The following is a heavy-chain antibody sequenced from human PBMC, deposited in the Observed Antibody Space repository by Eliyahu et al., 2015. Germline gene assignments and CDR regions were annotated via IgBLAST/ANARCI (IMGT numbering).Heavy chain of an antibody. J-gene: IGHJ4*02. V-gene: IGHV3-48*04. CDR2: ISTGSDTI. Sequence: EVQLVESGGGLVQPGGSLRLSXVASGFPFSTYNMNXVRQAPGKGLEWLSYISTGSDTIYYADSVEGRFTISRDNAKNSLFLQMDNLRAEDTAVYYCAGTCSSTSCYGNDYWGQGTLVTVSA. D-gene: IGHD2-2*01. CDR1: GFPFSTYN. CDR3: AGTCSSTSCYGNDY.